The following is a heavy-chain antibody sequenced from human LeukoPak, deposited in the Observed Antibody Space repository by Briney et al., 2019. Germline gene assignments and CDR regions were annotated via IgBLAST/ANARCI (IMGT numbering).Heavy chain of an antibody. CDR3: ASPDPVDSSGYPFDY. D-gene: IGHD3-22*01. CDR1: GFTFSSYA. CDR2: ISYDGSNK. Sequence: GGSLRLSCAASGFTFSSYAMHWVRQAPGKGLEWVAVISYDGSNKYYADSVKGRFTISRDNSKNTLYLQMNSLRAEDTAVYYCASPDPVDSSGYPFDYWGQGTLVTVSS. J-gene: IGHJ4*02. V-gene: IGHV3-30-3*01.